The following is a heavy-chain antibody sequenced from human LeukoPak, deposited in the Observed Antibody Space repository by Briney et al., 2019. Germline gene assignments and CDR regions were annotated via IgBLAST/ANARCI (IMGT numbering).Heavy chain of an antibody. V-gene: IGHV3-53*01. CDR1: GFTVSSNY. D-gene: IGHD3-22*01. Sequence: GGSLRLSCAASGFTVSSNYMSWVRQAPGKGLEWVSVIYSGGSTYYADSVKGRFTISRDNSKNTLYLQMNSLRAEDTAVYYCARGHRYYYDSSGYYYGFDYWGQGTLVSVSS. CDR2: IYSGGST. CDR3: ARGHRYYYDSSGYYYGFDY. J-gene: IGHJ4*02.